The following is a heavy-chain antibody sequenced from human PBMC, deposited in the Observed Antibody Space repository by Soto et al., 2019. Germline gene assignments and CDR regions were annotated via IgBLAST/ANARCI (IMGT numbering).Heavy chain of an antibody. D-gene: IGHD3-3*01. CDR3: ARANRVVDDFWSGYFDY. Sequence: GASVKVSCKASGYTFTSYGISWVRQAPGQGLEWMGWISAYNGNTNYAQKLQGRVTMTTDTSTSTAYMELRSLRSDDTAVYYCARANRVVDDFWSGYFDYWGQGTLVTVSS. CDR1: GYTFTSYG. V-gene: IGHV1-18*01. CDR2: ISAYNGNT. J-gene: IGHJ4*02.